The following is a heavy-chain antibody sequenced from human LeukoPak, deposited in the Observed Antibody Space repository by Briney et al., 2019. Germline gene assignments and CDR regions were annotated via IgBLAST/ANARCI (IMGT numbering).Heavy chain of an antibody. Sequence: GGSLRLSCAASGFTFSSYAMSWVRQAPEKGLQWVSSISGGGDNIFYADSVKGRFTISRDNSKNTLYLQMNSLRFEDSAIYYCAKGTSTSCYTGSDCWGQGTLVTVSS. D-gene: IGHD2-2*02. CDR1: GFTFSSYA. CDR3: AKGTSTSCYTGSDC. J-gene: IGHJ4*02. V-gene: IGHV3-23*01. CDR2: ISGGGDNI.